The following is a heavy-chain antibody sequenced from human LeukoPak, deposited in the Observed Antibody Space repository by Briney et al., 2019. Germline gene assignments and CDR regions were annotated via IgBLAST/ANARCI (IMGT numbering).Heavy chain of an antibody. V-gene: IGHV4-39*01. J-gene: IGHJ3*02. D-gene: IGHD3-10*01. CDR2: IYYSGST. CDR3: ARHRLARGRLIAFDI. CDR1: GGSISSSSYY. Sequence: PSETLSHTCTVSGGSISSSSYYWGWIRQPPGKGLEWIGSIYYSGSTYYNPSLKSRVTISLDTSKNQFSLRLGSVTAADTAVYYCARHRLARGRLIAFDIWGQGTMVTVSS.